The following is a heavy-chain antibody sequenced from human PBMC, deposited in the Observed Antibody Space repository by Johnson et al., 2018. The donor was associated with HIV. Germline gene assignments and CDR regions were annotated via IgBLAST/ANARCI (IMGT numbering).Heavy chain of an antibody. D-gene: IGHD2-15*01. J-gene: IGHJ3*02. CDR2: INWSSGNI. CDR3: ARGGSCYNAHFDI. CDR1: GFTFSSYG. Sequence: VQLEESGGGVVQPGRSLRLSCTASGFTFSSYGIHWVRQAPGKGLEWVSGINWSSGNIDYVDSVKGRFTISRDNAKNSLYLQMNSLRAEDTAVYYCARGGSCYNAHFDIWGQGTMVTVSS. V-gene: IGHV3-21*04.